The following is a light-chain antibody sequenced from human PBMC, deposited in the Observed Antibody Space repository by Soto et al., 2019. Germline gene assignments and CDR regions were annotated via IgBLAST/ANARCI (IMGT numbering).Light chain of an antibody. Sequence: QSVLTQPASVSGSPGQSMTISCTGRSSDVGGYHYVSWYQQHPGKAPKLIIYQVSHRPSGVSDRFSGSKSGNTASLTISGLQGEDEATYYFCGAWDDSLNGSVFGIGTKGTVL. J-gene: IGLJ1*01. CDR3: CGAWDDSLNGSV. CDR2: QVS. V-gene: IGLV2-14*03. CDR1: SSDVGGYHY.